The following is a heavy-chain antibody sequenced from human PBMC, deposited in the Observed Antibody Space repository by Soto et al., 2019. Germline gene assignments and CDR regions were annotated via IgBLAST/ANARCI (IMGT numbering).Heavy chain of an antibody. Sequence: ASVKVSCKASGGTFSSYAISWVRQAPGQGLEWMGGIIPIFGTANYAQKFQGRVTVTADESTSAAYMELSSLRSEDTAVYYCAKLEWLLYRGNYYYYGMDVWGQGTTVTVSS. D-gene: IGHD3-3*01. CDR3: AKLEWLLYRGNYYYYGMDV. V-gene: IGHV1-69*13. J-gene: IGHJ6*02. CDR2: IIPIFGTA. CDR1: GGTFSSYA.